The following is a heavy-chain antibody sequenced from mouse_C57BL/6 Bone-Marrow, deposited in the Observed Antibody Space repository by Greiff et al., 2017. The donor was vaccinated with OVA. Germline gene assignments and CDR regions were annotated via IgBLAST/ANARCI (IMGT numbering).Heavy chain of an antibody. D-gene: IGHD1-1*01. CDR2: ISYDGSN. V-gene: IGHV3-6*01. J-gene: IGHJ2*01. Sequence: VQLKESGPGLVKPSQSLSLTCSVTGYSITSGYYWNWIRQFPGNKLEWMGYISYDGSNNYNPSLKNRISITRDTSKNQFFLKLNSVTTEDTATYYCARGEIYYGSRDYFDYWGQGTTLTVSS. CDR3: ARGEIYYGSRDYFDY. CDR1: GYSITSGYY.